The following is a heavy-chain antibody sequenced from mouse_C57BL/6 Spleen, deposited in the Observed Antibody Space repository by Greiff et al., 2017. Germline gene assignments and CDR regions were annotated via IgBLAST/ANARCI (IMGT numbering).Heavy chain of an antibody. CDR1: GYTFTSYW. CDR3: AREEDYYYGSSFYAMDY. Sequence: QVQLKESGAELAKPGASVKLSCKASGYTFTSYWMHWVKQRPGQGLEWIGYINPSSGYTKYNQKFKDKATLTADKSSSTAYMQLSSLTYEDSAVYYCAREEDYYYGSSFYAMDYWGQGTSVTVSS. CDR2: INPSSGYT. V-gene: IGHV1-7*01. J-gene: IGHJ4*01. D-gene: IGHD1-1*01.